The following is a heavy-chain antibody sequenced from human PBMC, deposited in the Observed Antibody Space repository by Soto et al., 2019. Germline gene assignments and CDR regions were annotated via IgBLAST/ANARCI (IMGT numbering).Heavy chain of an antibody. Sequence: GGSLRLSCAASGFTFSSYAMSWARQAPGKGLEWVSAISGSGGSTYYADSVKGRFTISRDNSKNTLYLQMNSLRAEDTAVYYCEKGGGLRSFDYWGQGTLVTVSS. CDR1: GFTFSSYA. J-gene: IGHJ4*02. CDR2: ISGSGGST. V-gene: IGHV3-23*01. D-gene: IGHD4-17*01. CDR3: EKGGGLRSFDY.